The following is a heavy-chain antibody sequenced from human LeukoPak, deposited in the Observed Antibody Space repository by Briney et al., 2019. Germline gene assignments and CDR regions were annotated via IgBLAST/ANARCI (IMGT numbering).Heavy chain of an antibody. CDR2: IYYSGST. CDR1: GGSISSSRYY. V-gene: IGHV4-39*07. J-gene: IGHJ4*02. CDR3: ARDLSLRYTWEDPSKVVSSDY. D-gene: IGHD2-2*02. Sequence: SETLSLTCTVSGGSISSSRYYWGWIRQPPGKGPEWIGSIYYSGSTYYNPSLKSRVTISVDTSKNQFSLKLSSVTAADTAVYYCARDLSLRYTWEDPSKVVSSDYWGQGTLVTVSS.